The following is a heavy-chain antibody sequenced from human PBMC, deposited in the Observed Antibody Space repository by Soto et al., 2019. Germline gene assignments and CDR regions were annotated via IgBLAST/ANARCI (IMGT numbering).Heavy chain of an antibody. CDR3: AKVSSERFLEWLLYFDY. Sequence: EVQLLDSGGGLVQPGGSLRLSCATSGFIFDNYAMAWVRQAPGKGLEWVSTISSSGANTYYAASVKGRFTISRDNAKNTLDLEMDSLRGEYTAVYYCAKVSSERFLEWLLYFDYWGQGTLVTVSS. CDR2: ISSSGANT. CDR1: GFIFDNYA. V-gene: IGHV3-23*01. D-gene: IGHD3-3*01. J-gene: IGHJ4*02.